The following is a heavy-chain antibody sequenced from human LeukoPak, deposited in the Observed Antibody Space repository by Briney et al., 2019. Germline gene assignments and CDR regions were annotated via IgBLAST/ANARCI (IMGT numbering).Heavy chain of an antibody. CDR3: ARDLRPNYYGSESHLPDY. CDR2: ISYDGSNK. D-gene: IGHD3-10*01. CDR1: GFTFSSYA. V-gene: IGHV3-30-3*01. Sequence: GGSLRLSCAASGFTFSSYAMHWVRQAPGKGLERVAVISYDGSNKYYADSVKGRFTISRDNSKNTLYLQMNSLRAEDTAVYYCARDLRPNYYGSESHLPDYWGQGTLVTVSS. J-gene: IGHJ4*02.